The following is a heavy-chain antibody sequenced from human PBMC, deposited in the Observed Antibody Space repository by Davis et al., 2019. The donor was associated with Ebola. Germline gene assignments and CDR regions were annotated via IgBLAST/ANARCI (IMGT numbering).Heavy chain of an antibody. CDR2: IKEDGSQK. V-gene: IGHV3-7*01. J-gene: IGHJ4*02. CDR3: VRDAGWQRLDN. Sequence: GESLKISCAASGIIVSSNHMSWVRQAPGKGLEWVAHIKEDGSQKYCVDSVRGRFTISRDNAKSSLSLQMNSLRVEDTAVYYCVRDAGWQRLDNWGQGTLVTVSS. D-gene: IGHD4-23*01. CDR1: GIIVSSNH.